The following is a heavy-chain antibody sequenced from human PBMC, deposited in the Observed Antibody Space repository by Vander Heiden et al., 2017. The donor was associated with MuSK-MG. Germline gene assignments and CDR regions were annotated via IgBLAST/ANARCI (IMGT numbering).Heavy chain of an antibody. CDR2: IYYSGST. V-gene: IGHV4-30-4*01. Sequence: QVQLQESGPGLVKPSQTLSLTCTVSGGSISSGDYCWSWIRQPPGKGLEWIGYIYYSGSTYYNPALKSRVTISVDTSKNQFSLKLSSVTAADTAVYYCARDEPGRYYAFDIWGQGTMVTVSS. J-gene: IGHJ3*02. D-gene: IGHD1-26*01. CDR3: ARDEPGRYYAFDI. CDR1: GGSISSGDYC.